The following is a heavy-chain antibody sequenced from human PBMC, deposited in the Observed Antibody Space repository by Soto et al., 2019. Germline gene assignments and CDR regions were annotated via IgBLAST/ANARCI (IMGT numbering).Heavy chain of an antibody. CDR2: ISSSGSTI. V-gene: IGHV3-48*03. D-gene: IGHD6-13*01. CDR3: ATNRGTSSWTNYWYFDL. CDR1: GFTFSSYE. Sequence: GGSLRLSCAASGFTFSSYEMNWVRQAPGKGLEWVSYISSSGSTIYYADSVKGRFTISRDNAKNSLYLQMNSLRAEDTAVYYCATNRGTSSWTNYWYFDLWGRGTLVTVSS. J-gene: IGHJ2*01.